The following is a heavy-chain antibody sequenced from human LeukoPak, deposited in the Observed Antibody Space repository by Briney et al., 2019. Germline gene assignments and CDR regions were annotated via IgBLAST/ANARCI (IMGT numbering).Heavy chain of an antibody. J-gene: IGHJ4*02. D-gene: IGHD2-8*01. V-gene: IGHV1-46*01. CDR3: ALISYCTTITCYYLDY. CDR1: GHTFTSYY. CDR2: INPSGGST. Sequence: ASVKVSCKASGHTFTSYYIHWVRQVPGQGLEWMGIINPSGGSTTYAQKFQGRVTMTRDTSTSTVYMELSSLRFDDTAVYYCALISYCTTITCYYLDYWGQGTLVTVSS.